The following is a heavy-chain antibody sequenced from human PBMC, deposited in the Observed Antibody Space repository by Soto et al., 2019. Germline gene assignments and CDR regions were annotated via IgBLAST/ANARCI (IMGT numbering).Heavy chain of an antibody. CDR1: GFTFDDYA. Sequence: PGGSLRLSCAASGFTFDDYAMHWVRQAPGKGLEWVSGISWNSGRIGYADSVKGRFTISRDNAKNSLYLQMNSLRAVDTALYYCAKDLEMATITGFDYWGQGTLVTVSS. J-gene: IGHJ4*02. V-gene: IGHV3-9*01. CDR2: ISWNSGRI. D-gene: IGHD5-12*01. CDR3: AKDLEMATITGFDY.